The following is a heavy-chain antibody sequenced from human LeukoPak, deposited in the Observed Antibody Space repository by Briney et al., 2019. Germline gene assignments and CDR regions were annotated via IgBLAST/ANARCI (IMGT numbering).Heavy chain of an antibody. CDR1: GFTFSSYG. D-gene: IGHD3-3*01. Sequence: GRSLRLSCAASGFTFSSYGMHWVRQAPGKGLEWVALIWYDGSNQSYADSVKGRFTISRDNSRNTLYLQMNSLRAEDTAVYYCARDGSFWRGYPYYFDYWGQGTLVTVSS. V-gene: IGHV3-33*01. CDR3: ARDGSFWRGYPYYFDY. J-gene: IGHJ4*02. CDR2: IWYDGSNQ.